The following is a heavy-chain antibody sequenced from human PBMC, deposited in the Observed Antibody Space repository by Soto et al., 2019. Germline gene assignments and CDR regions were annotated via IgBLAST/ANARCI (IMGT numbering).Heavy chain of an antibody. J-gene: IGHJ6*02. V-gene: IGHV1-2*02. CDR2: INPNSGGT. D-gene: IGHD3-3*01. Sequence: GASVKVSCKASGYTFTGYYMHWVRQAPGQGLEWMGWINPNSGGTNYAQKFQGRVTMTRDTSISTAYMELSRLRSDDTAVYYCARAYEFWSGYFLDVWGQGTTVTVSS. CDR3: ARAYEFWSGYFLDV. CDR1: GYTFTGYY.